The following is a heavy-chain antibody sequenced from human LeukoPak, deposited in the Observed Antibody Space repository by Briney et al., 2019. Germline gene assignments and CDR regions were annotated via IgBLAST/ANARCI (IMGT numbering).Heavy chain of an antibody. CDR3: ARDPTYYDILTGHYFDY. D-gene: IGHD3-9*01. CDR1: GFTFSSYW. V-gene: IGHV3-74*01. J-gene: IGHJ4*02. CDR2: INSDGSST. Sequence: GGSLRLSCAASGFTFSSYWMHWVRQAPGKGLVWVSRINSDGSSTSYADSVKGRFTISRDNAKNTLYLQMSSLRAEDTAVYYCARDPTYYDILTGHYFDYWGQGTLVTVSS.